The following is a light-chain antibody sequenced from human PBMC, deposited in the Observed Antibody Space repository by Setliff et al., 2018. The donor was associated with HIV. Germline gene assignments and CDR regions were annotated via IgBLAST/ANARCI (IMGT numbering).Light chain of an antibody. CDR1: NIGSKS. Sequence: SYELTQPPSVSVDPGKTARITCGGNNIGSKSVHWYQQQPGQAPVLVISYDSDRPSGIPERFSGSNSGNTATLTLSRVEAGDEADYYCQVWDSSSDHPYVFGTGTKVTVL. J-gene: IGLJ1*01. V-gene: IGLV3-21*04. CDR2: YDS. CDR3: QVWDSSSDHPYV.